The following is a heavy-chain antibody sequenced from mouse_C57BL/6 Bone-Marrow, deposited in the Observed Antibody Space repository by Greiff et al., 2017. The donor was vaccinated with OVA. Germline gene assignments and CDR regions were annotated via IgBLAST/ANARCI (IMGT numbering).Heavy chain of an antibody. V-gene: IGHV5-12*01. CDR3: ASRIYDGYYGGY. J-gene: IGHJ3*01. CDR2: ISNGGGST. Sequence: EVKLVESGGGLVQPGGSLQLSCAASGFTFSDYYMYWVRQTPETRLEWVAYISNGGGSTYSPDTVKGRFTISRDNAKNTLYLQMSRLKSEDTAMYDCASRIYDGYYGGYWGQGTLVTVSA. D-gene: IGHD2-3*01. CDR1: GFTFSDYY.